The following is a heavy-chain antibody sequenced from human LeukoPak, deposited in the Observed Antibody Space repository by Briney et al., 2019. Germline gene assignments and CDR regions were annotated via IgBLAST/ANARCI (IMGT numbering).Heavy chain of an antibody. CDR3: ARGPTRYYFDC. CDR1: GGSIGSYY. CDR2: IFYSRST. J-gene: IGHJ4*02. D-gene: IGHD4-17*01. V-gene: IGHV4-59*01. Sequence: PSETLSLTCTVSGGSIGSYYWSWIRQPPGKGLEWIGYIFYSRSTNYNPSLKSRVTISVDTSKNQFSLGLSSVTAADTAVYYCARGPTRYYFDCWGQGTLVTVSS.